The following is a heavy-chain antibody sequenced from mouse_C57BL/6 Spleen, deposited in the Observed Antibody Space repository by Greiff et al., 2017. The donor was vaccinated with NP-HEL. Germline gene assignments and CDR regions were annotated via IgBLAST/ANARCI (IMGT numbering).Heavy chain of an antibody. Sequence: VQLQQSGPGLVKPSQSLSLTCSVTGYSITSGYYWNWIRQFPGNKLEWMGYISYDGSNNYNPSLKNRISITRDTSKNQFFLKLNSVTTEDTATYYCAPMVTTGAWFAYWGQGTLVTVSA. V-gene: IGHV3-6*01. CDR1: GYSITSGYY. D-gene: IGHD2-2*01. J-gene: IGHJ3*01. CDR2: ISYDGSN. CDR3: APMVTTGAWFAY.